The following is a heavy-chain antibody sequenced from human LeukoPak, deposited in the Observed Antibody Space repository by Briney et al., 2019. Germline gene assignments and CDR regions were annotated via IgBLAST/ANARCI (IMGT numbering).Heavy chain of an antibody. J-gene: IGHJ4*02. CDR2: IYHSGST. V-gene: IGHV4-38-2*01. D-gene: IGHD2-2*01. Sequence: SENLSLTCAVSGYSISSGYYWGWIRQPPGKGLEWIGSIYHSGSTYYNPSLKSRVTISVDTSKNQFSLKLSSVTAADTAVYYCARRLGYCSSTSCYYYFDYWGQGTLVTVSS. CDR3: ARRLGYCSSTSCYYYFDY. CDR1: GYSISSGYY.